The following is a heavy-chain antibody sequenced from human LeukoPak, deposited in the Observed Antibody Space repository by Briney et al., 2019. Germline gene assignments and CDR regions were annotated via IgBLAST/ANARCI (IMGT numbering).Heavy chain of an antibody. D-gene: IGHD2-21*01. V-gene: IGHV3-48*03. CDR2: ISSSGSTI. CDR3: ARDETYCGADCSLDY. Sequence: GGSLRLSCAASGFTFSSYEMNWVRQAPGKGLEWVSYISSSGSTIYYADSVKGRFTLSRDNAKNSLYLQVYSLRAEDTAVYYCARDETYCGADCSLDYWGQGTLVTVSS. CDR1: GFTFSSYE. J-gene: IGHJ4*02.